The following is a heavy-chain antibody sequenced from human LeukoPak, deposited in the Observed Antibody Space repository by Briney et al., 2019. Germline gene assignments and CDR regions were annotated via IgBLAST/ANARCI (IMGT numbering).Heavy chain of an antibody. CDR3: ARAAPRRVPAATRFLERGWFDP. CDR2: INHSGST. V-gene: IGHV4-34*01. J-gene: IGHJ5*02. Sequence: SETLSLTCAVYGGSFSGYYWSWIRQPPGKGLEWIGEINHSGSTNYNPSLKSRVTISVDTSKNQFSLKLSSVTAADTAVYYCARAAPRRVPAATRFLERGWFDPWGQGTLVTVSS. D-gene: IGHD2-2*01. CDR1: GGSFSGYY.